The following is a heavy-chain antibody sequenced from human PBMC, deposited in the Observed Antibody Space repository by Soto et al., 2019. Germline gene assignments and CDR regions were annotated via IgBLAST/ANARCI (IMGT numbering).Heavy chain of an antibody. CDR3: TVRFLEWPLYYYYGMDV. CDR1: GFTFSGSA. J-gene: IGHJ6*02. Sequence: EVQLVESGGGLVQPGGSLKLSCAASGFTFSGSAMHWVRQASGTGLEWVGRIRSKANSYATAYAASVKGRFTISRDDSKHTAYLQMNSLKTEDTAVYYGTVRFLEWPLYYYYGMDVWGQVTTVTVSS. D-gene: IGHD3-3*01. V-gene: IGHV3-73*02. CDR2: IRSKANSYAT.